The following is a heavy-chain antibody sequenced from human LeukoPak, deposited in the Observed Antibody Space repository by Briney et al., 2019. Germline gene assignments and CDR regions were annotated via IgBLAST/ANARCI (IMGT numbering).Heavy chain of an antibody. Sequence: AGGSLRLSCAASGFTFSSYWMHWVRQAPGKGLVWVSRINSDGSSTSYADSVKGRFTISRDNAKNTLYLQMNSLRAEDTAVYYCARDENEGYYYDSSGFDYWGQGTLVTVSS. CDR3: ARDENEGYYYDSSGFDY. J-gene: IGHJ4*02. CDR2: INSDGSST. CDR1: GFTFSSYW. V-gene: IGHV3-74*01. D-gene: IGHD3-22*01.